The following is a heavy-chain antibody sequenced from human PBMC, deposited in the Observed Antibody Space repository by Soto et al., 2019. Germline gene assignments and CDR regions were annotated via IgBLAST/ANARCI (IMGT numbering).Heavy chain of an antibody. J-gene: IGHJ5*02. CDR1: GGSISSDDW. V-gene: IGHV4-4*02. Sequence: QVQLQESGPGLVKPSGTLSLTCAVSGGSISSDDWWTWVRQTPGKGLEWIGEIYHSGTTNYTPSLMSRVTIAVDKAKSQFSLRLDSVTAADTAVYYCARSDCYGVCRGKWLDPWGQGILVTVSS. CDR2: IYHSGTT. CDR3: ARSDCYGVCRGKWLDP. D-gene: IGHD2-21*02.